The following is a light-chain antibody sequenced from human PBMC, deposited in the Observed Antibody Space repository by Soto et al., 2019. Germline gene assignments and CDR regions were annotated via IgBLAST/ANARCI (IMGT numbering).Light chain of an antibody. CDR3: QHFKSFPIT. V-gene: IGKV1-13*02. Sequence: AIQWTQSPSSLSASVGDRVTITCRASQGISTLLAWYQQKPGKAPKVPIYESSLLQSGVPSRFSGSGSGTDFTLTSSSLQPEDFATYYCQHFKSFPITFGQRARLEI. CDR2: ESS. J-gene: IGKJ5*01. CDR1: QGISTL.